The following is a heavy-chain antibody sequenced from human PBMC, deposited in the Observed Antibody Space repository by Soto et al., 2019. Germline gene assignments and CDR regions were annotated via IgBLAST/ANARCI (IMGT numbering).Heavy chain of an antibody. D-gene: IGHD4-17*01. J-gene: IGHJ4*02. Sequence: GGSLRLSCAASGFTFSSYSMNWVRQAPGKGLEWVSSISSSSYIYYADSAKGRFTISRDNAKNSVYLQMNSLGEDDTAVYYCARGDGYGDYGGYWGQGTLVTVSS. V-gene: IGHV3-21*01. CDR2: ISSSSYI. CDR3: ARGDGYGDYGGY. CDR1: GFTFSSYS.